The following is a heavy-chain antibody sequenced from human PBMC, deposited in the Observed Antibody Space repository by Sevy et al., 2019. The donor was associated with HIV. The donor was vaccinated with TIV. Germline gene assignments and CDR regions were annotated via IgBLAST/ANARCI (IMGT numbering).Heavy chain of an antibody. V-gene: IGHV4-39*01. D-gene: IGHD1-26*01. CDR3: ARHAAILAAFDI. CDR2: IYYSGST. CDR1: GGSISSSSYY. Sequence: SETPSLTCTVSGGSISSSSYYWGWIRQPPGKGLEWIGSIYYSGSTYYNPSLKSRVTISVDTSKNQFSLKLSSVTAADTAVYYCARHAAILAAFDIWGQGTMVTVSS. J-gene: IGHJ3*02.